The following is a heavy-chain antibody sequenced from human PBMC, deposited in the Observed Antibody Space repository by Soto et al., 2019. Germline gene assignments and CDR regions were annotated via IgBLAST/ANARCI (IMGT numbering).Heavy chain of an antibody. J-gene: IGHJ6*02. CDR1: GFSLSTGGMG. CDR2: IYWYDDK. D-gene: IGHD2-21*02. Sequence: QITLKESGPTLVKPTQTLTLTCTFSGFSLSTGGMGVGWIRQPPGKALEWLALIYWYDDKRYSPSLKSRLTITKDTSKNQVVLTMTNMDPVDTGTYYCVHSRCGGDCLRSYASHYYYGMDVWGQGTTVTVSS. V-gene: IGHV2-5*01. CDR3: VHSRCGGDCLRSYASHYYYGMDV.